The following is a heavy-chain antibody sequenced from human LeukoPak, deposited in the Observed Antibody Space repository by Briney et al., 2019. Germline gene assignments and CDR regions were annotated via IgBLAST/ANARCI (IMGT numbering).Heavy chain of an antibody. CDR3: ATTNPGRDYYDSSGYYYY. Sequence: SQTLSLPCTVSCGSICSGGYYWGWIRQHPRNGLEWIGHIYYSWSTYYNPSLKSRITISVDTSKTQFSLKLSSVTAADTAVYYCATTNPGRDYYDSSGYYYYWGQGTLVTVSS. V-gene: IGHV4-31*03. D-gene: IGHD3-22*01. J-gene: IGHJ4*02. CDR1: CGSICSGGYY. CDR2: IYYSWST.